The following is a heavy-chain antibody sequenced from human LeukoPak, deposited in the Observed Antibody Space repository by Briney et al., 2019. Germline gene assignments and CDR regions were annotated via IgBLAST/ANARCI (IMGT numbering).Heavy chain of an antibody. CDR2: IYYSGST. J-gene: IGHJ5*02. Sequence: SETLSLTCTVSGGSISSYYWSWIRQPPGKGLEWIGYIYYSGSTNYNPSLKSRVTISVDTSKNQFSLKLSSVTAADTAVYYCARDQGYYDSSGSRWFDPGGQGTLVTVSS. CDR1: GGSISSYY. D-gene: IGHD3-22*01. CDR3: ARDQGYYDSSGSRWFDP. V-gene: IGHV4-59*01.